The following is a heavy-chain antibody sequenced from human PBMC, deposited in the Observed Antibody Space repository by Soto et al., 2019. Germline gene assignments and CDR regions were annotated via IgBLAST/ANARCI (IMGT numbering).Heavy chain of an antibody. V-gene: IGHV3-33*01. CDR1: GFTFSSYG. CDR2: IWYDGSNK. Sequence: GGSLRLSCAASGFTFSSYGMHWVRQAPGKGLEWVAVIWYDGSNKYYADSVKGRFTISRDNSKNTLYLQMNSLRAEDTAVYYCARDGPGVPAAPSLLSYYMDVWGKGTTVTVSS. J-gene: IGHJ6*03. D-gene: IGHD2-2*01. CDR3: ARDGPGVPAAPSLLSYYMDV.